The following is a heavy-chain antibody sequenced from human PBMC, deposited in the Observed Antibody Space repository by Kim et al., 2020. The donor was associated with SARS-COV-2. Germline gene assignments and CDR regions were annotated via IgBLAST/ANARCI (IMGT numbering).Heavy chain of an antibody. CDR3: ARGSREGYSYGY. Sequence: KYSQKFQGRVTITRDTSASTAYMELSSLRSEDTAVYYCARGSREGYSYGYWGQGTLVTVSS. V-gene: IGHV1-3*01. D-gene: IGHD5-18*01. J-gene: IGHJ4*02.